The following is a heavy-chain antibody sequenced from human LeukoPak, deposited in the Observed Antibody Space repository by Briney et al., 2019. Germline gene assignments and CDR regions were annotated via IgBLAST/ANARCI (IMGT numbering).Heavy chain of an antibody. J-gene: IGHJ6*02. D-gene: IGHD6-13*01. CDR3: ARASSSWYDYGMDV. CDR2: IYYSGST. V-gene: IGHV4-59*01. Sequence: SETLSLTCTVSGGSISSYYWSWIRQPPGKGLEWIGYIYYSGSTNYNPSLKSRVTISVDTSKNQFSLKLSSVTAADTAVYYCARASSSWYDYGMDVWGQGTTVTVSS. CDR1: GGSISSYY.